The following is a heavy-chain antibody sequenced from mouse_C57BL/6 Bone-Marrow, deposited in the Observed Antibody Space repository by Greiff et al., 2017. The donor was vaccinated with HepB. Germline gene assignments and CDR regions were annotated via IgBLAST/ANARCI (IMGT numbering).Heavy chain of an antibody. Sequence: VQLQQSEPERLKPGAPVKKPCRASGNTFPDYNMDGVKKSHGKSLEWIGDINPNNGGTIYNQKFKGKATLTVDKSSSTAYMELRSLTSEDTAVYYCAKTAQATFPWYFDVWGTGTTVTVSS. D-gene: IGHD3-2*02. CDR2: INPNNGGT. V-gene: IGHV1-18*01. CDR3: AKTAQATFPWYFDV. J-gene: IGHJ1*03. CDR1: GNTFPDYN.